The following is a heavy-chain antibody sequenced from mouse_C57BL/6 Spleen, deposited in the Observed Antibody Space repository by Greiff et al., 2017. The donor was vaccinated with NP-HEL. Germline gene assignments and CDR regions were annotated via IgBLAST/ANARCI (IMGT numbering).Heavy chain of an antibody. D-gene: IGHD1-1*01. V-gene: IGHV1-54*01. CDR3: ARRELGSSPFDY. J-gene: IGHJ2*01. Sequence: QVQLQQSGAELVRPGTSVKVSCKASGYAFTNYLIEWVKQRPGQGLEWIGVINPGSGGTNYNEKFKGKATLTADKSSSTAYMQLSSLTSEDSAVYFCARRELGSSPFDYWGQGTTLTVSS. CDR1: GYAFTNYL. CDR2: INPGSGGT.